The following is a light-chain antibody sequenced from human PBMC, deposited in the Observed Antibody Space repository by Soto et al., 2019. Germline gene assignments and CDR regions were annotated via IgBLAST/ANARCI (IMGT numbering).Light chain of an antibody. J-gene: IGKJ1*01. V-gene: IGKV2-28*01. CDR1: QSLLHSNGYNY. CDR2: LGS. CDR3: MQGLRTPT. Sequence: DIVMTQSPLSLPVTPGEPASISCRSSQSLLHSNGYNYLDWYLQKPGQSPQLLIYLGSNRASGVPDRVSASGSGTDFTLKISRVEAEDVGVYYGMQGLRTPTFGQGTKVEIK.